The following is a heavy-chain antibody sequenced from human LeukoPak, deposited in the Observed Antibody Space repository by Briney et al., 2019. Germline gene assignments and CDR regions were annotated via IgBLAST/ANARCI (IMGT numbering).Heavy chain of an antibody. D-gene: IGHD5-12*01. CDR3: ARHPGGYAPFDY. J-gene: IGHJ4*02. Sequence: SETLSLTCTVSGGSISSYYWSWIRQPPGKGLEWIGYIYYSGSTNYNPSLKSRVTISVDTSKNQFSLKLSSVTAADTAVYYCARHPGGYAPFDYWGQGTLVTVSS. CDR2: IYYSGST. V-gene: IGHV4-59*08. CDR1: GGSISSYY.